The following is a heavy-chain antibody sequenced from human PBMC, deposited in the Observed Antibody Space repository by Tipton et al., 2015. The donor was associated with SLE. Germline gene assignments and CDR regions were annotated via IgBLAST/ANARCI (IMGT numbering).Heavy chain of an antibody. Sequence: TLSLTCAVYGGSFSGYYWSWIRQPPGKGLEWIGEINHSGSTNYNPSLKSRVTISVDTSKNQFSLKLSSVTAADTAVYYCAREWGYSSLWGQGTLVTVSS. CDR3: AREWGYSSL. J-gene: IGHJ4*02. V-gene: IGHV4-34*01. CDR2: INHSGST. D-gene: IGHD5-18*01. CDR1: GGSFSGYY.